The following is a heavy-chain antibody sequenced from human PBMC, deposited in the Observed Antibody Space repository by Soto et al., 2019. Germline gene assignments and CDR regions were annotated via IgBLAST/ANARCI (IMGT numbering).Heavy chain of an antibody. V-gene: IGHV4-39*02. CDR2: IYYSGST. J-gene: IGHJ3*02. CDR1: GGSISSSSYY. CDR3: AREGADAFDI. Sequence: PSETLSLTCTVSGGSISSSSYYWGWIRQPPGKGLEWIGSIYYSGSTYYNPSLKSRVTISVDTSKNQFSLKLSSVTAADTAVYYCAREGADAFDIWGQGTMVTVSS.